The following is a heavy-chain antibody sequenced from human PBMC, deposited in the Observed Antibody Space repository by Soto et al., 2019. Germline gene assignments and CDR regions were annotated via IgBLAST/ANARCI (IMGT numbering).Heavy chain of an antibody. CDR3: ARDSHFRGRPDDI. CDR1: GFTFSSFG. J-gene: IGHJ3*02. CDR2: IWHDGTFT. D-gene: IGHD3-3*02. V-gene: IGHV3-33*01. Sequence: GGSLRLSCAASGFTFSSFGMHWVRQAPGKGLEWVALIWHDGTFTHYADSVKGRFTISRDNSKNMLYLQMNSLRDDDTAVYYCARDSHFRGRPDDIWGQGTMVTVSS.